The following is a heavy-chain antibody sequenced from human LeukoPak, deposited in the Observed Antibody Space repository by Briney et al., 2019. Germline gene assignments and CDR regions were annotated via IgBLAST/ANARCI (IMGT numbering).Heavy chain of an antibody. J-gene: IGHJ4*02. CDR2: IHTSGST. V-gene: IGHV4-4*07. D-gene: IGHD4-17*01. Sequence: SETLSLTCTVSGGSISSYYWGWTRQPAGKALEWIGRIHTSGSTSYNPSLKSRVTMSLDTSKNQFSLNLSSVTAADTAMYYCARATGDYGDYYFDYWGQGTLVTVSS. CDR1: GGSISSYY. CDR3: ARATGDYGDYYFDY.